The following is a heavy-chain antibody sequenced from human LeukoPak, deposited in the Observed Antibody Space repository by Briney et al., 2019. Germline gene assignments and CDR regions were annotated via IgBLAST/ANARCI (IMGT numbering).Heavy chain of an antibody. CDR1: GGSVSSSFYY. CDR2: VYYSGST. Sequence: SETLSLTCTVSGGSVSSSFYYWGWIRQPPGKGLEWIGTVYYSGSTYYNPSLKSPVTISVDTSKSQISLNVYSVTAADAAVYYCARRRSSGSRFDAFDIWGQGTMVTVSS. J-gene: IGHJ3*02. CDR3: ARRRSSGSRFDAFDI. D-gene: IGHD3-10*01. V-gene: IGHV4-39*01.